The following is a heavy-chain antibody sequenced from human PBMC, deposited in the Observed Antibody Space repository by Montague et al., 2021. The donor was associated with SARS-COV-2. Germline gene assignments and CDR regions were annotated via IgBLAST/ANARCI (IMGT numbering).Heavy chain of an antibody. Sequence: SETLSLTCSFSGGSISTGSYYWCWIRQPPRKVLEWIGSIYYSGDTYYNPSLKSRVTISVDTSKNQFSLRLSSVTAADTAVYYCVRGGDYTDYGRVDYWGQGTLVTVSS. V-gene: IGHV4-39*01. J-gene: IGHJ4*02. CDR2: IYYSGDT. CDR3: VRGGDYTDYGRVDY. D-gene: IGHD4-11*01. CDR1: GGSISTGSYY.